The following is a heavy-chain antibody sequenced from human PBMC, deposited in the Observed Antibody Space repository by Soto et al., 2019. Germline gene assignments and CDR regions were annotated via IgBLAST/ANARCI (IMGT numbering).Heavy chain of an antibody. Sequence: PSETLSLTCTVSGGSISSYYWSWIRQPPGKGLEWIGYIYYSGSTNYNPSLKSRVPISVDTSKNQFSLKLSSVTAADTAVYYCARGSRKRVYDFGSGPYRYTWSDPWGQGTRTTVSS. CDR1: GGSISSYY. CDR2: IYYSGST. D-gene: IGHD3-3*01. V-gene: IGHV4-59*01. CDR3: ARGSRKRVYDFGSGPYRYTWSDP. J-gene: IGHJ5*02.